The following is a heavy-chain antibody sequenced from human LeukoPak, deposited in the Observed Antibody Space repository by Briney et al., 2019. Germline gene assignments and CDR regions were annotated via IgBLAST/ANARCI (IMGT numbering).Heavy chain of an antibody. D-gene: IGHD6-19*01. CDR1: GFTFSSYS. J-gene: IGHJ6*02. Sequence: GGSLRLSCAASGFTFSSYSMNWVRQAPGKGLEWVSSISSSSYIYYADSVKGRFTISRDNAKNSLYLQMNSLRDEDTAVYYCARGRTSIAVAGTGIYYYYGMDVWGQGTTVTVSS. CDR3: ARGRTSIAVAGTGIYYYYGMDV. V-gene: IGHV3-21*01. CDR2: ISSSSYI.